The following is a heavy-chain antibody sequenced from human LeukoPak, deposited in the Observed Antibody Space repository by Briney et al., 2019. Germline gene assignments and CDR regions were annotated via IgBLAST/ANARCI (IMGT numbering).Heavy chain of an antibody. CDR3: ARGDDYGDYWGLY. D-gene: IGHD4-17*01. CDR1: GYIFTSYG. CDR2: ISTYNGNT. J-gene: IGHJ4*02. V-gene: IGHV1-18*01. Sequence: ASVKVSCKASGYIFTSYGISWMRQAPGQGLEWMGWISTYNGNTNYAQKLQGRVTMTTDTSTSTAYMELRSLISDDAAVYYCARGDDYGDYWGLYWGQGTLVTVSS.